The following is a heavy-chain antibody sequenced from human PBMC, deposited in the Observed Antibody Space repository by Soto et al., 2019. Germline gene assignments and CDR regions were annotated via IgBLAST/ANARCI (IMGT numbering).Heavy chain of an antibody. CDR3: AGYYGSGSYYNQYYFDY. V-gene: IGHV4-34*01. D-gene: IGHD3-10*01. Sequence: SETLSLTCAVYGGSFSGYYWSWIRQPPGKGLEWIGEINHSGSTNYNPSLKSRVTISVDTSKNQFSQKLSSVTAADTAVYYCAGYYGSGSYYNQYYFDYWGQGTLVTVSS. CDR1: GGSFSGYY. CDR2: INHSGST. J-gene: IGHJ4*02.